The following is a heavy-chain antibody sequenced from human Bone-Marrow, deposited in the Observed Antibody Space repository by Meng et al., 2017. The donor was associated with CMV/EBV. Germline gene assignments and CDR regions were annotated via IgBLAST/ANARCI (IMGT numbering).Heavy chain of an antibody. D-gene: IGHD3-10*01. CDR3: ARDLWFGPIDY. CDR2: INSDGSST. CDR1: GFTFSNYW. J-gene: IGHJ4*02. Sequence: SCAASGFTFSNYWMHWVRQVPGKGLVWVSRINSDGSSTSYADSVKGRFTISRDNAKNTLYLQMNSLRAEDTAVYYCARDLWFGPIDYWGQGTLVTVSS. V-gene: IGHV3-74*01.